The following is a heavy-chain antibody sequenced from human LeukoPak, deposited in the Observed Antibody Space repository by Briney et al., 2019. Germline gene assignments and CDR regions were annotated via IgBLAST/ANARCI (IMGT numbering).Heavy chain of an antibody. CDR1: GYSFTSYW. CDR2: IYPGDSDT. V-gene: IGHV5-51*01. D-gene: IGHD3-16*02. J-gene: IGHJ4*02. CDR3: ASGRPGGVWGSYRFDY. Sequence: GESLKISCKGSGYSFTSYWIAWVRQMPGKGLEWMGIIYPGDSDTRYSPSFQGQVTISADKSISTAYLQWSSLKAADTAVYYCASGRPGGVWGSYRFDYWGQGTLVTVSS.